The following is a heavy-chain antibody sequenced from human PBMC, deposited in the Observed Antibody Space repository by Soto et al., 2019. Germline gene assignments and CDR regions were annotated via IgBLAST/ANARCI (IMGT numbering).Heavy chain of an antibody. CDR3: ARPRYSSGWYLVDY. Sequence: SVKVSCKASGGTFSSYAISWVRQAPGQGLEWMGGIIPVIGTTNYAQKFQGRVTITGDASTGTAYMELSSLRSEDTAVYYCARPRYSSGWYLVDYWGQGTLVTVSS. D-gene: IGHD6-19*01. CDR2: IIPVIGTT. V-gene: IGHV1-69*13. J-gene: IGHJ4*02. CDR1: GGTFSSYA.